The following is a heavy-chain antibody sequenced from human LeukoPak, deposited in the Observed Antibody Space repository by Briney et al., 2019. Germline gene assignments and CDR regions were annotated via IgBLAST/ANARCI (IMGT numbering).Heavy chain of an antibody. CDR1: GFTFSTYE. Sequence: GGSLRLSYAASGFTFSTYEMNWVRQAPGKGLEWVSYISNSGSTIYYADSVKGRFTISRDNAKNSLYLQMNSLRAEDTAVYYCAREWLFLHPLDYWGQGTLVTVSS. D-gene: IGHD3-22*01. V-gene: IGHV3-48*03. J-gene: IGHJ4*02. CDR3: AREWLFLHPLDY. CDR2: ISNSGSTI.